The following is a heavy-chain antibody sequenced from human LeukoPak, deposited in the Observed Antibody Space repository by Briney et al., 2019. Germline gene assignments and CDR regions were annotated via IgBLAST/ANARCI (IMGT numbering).Heavy chain of an antibody. CDR1: GYTFIGYY. CDR3: ARGDIYGDYVW. J-gene: IGHJ4*02. V-gene: IGHV1-2*02. CDR2: INPHIGGT. Sequence: GSVKVSCKASGYTFIGYYLHWVRQAPGQGLVWMGWINPHIGGTKYTQKFQGRVTMTRDTSISTAYIDLNRLTIDDTAFYYWARGDIYGDYVWWGQGTLVTVAS. D-gene: IGHD4-17*01.